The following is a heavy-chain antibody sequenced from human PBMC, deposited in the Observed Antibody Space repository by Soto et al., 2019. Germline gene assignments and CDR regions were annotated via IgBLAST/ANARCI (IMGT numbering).Heavy chain of an antibody. Sequence: QVQLQQWGAGLLKPSETLSLTCAVYGVSFSGYYWSWIRQPPGKGLEWIGEINHSGSTNYNPSLKSRVTISVDTSKNQFSLKLSSVTAADTAVYYCARGAIFGVVISPYYYYMDVWGKGTTVTVSS. D-gene: IGHD3-3*01. V-gene: IGHV4-34*01. CDR1: GVSFSGYY. CDR2: INHSGST. J-gene: IGHJ6*03. CDR3: ARGAIFGVVISPYYYYMDV.